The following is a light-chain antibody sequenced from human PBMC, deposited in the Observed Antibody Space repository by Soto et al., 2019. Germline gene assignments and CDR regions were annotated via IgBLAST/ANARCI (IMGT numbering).Light chain of an antibody. V-gene: IGKV1-5*03. CDR3: QQYYSYPIT. CDR2: KAS. J-gene: IGKJ5*01. CDR1: QSISSY. Sequence: DIQMTQSPSSLSASVGDRVTITCRASQSISSYLNWYQQKPGKAPKLLIYKASTLKSGVPSRFSGSGSGTEFTLTISCLQSEDFATYYCQQYYSYPITFGQGTRLEIK.